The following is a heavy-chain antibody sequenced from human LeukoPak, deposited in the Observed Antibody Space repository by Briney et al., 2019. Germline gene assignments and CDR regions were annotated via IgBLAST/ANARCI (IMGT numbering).Heavy chain of an antibody. CDR1: GFTFSIYA. Sequence: PGGSLRLSCAASGFTFSIYAMSWVRQAPGKGLEWVSAISGSGGSTYYADSVKGRFTISRDNSKNTLYLQMNSLRAEDTAVYYCAKLVREWLPAFPYMDVWGKGTTVTVSS. CDR3: AKLVREWLPAFPYMDV. CDR2: ISGSGGST. V-gene: IGHV3-23*01. J-gene: IGHJ6*03. D-gene: IGHD3-3*01.